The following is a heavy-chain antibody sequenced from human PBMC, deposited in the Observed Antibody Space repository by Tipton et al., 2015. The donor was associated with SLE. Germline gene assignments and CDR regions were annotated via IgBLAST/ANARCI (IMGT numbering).Heavy chain of an antibody. CDR1: GGSITNHY. J-gene: IGHJ4*02. D-gene: IGHD2/OR15-2a*01. Sequence: TLSLTCTVSGGSITNHYWSWIRQSAGRGLEWIGRIYSSGDRDYNPSLRSRVTLSVDTSKNQFSLQLTSVTAADTAVYYCARDSTRWSFWGQGTLVTVSS. CDR3: ARDSTRWSF. V-gene: IGHV4-4*07. CDR2: IYSSGDR.